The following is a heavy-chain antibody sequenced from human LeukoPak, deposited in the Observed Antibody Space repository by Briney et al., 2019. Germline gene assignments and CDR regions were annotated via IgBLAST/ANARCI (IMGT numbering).Heavy chain of an antibody. CDR1: GFTFSSYG. V-gene: IGHV3-30*03. D-gene: IGHD3-3*01. Sequence: GGSLRLSCAASGFTFSSYGMHWVRQAPGKGLEWVAVISYDGSNKYYADSVKGRFTISRDNAKKSLYLQMNSLRVEDTAVYYCASWSYWGRGTLVTVSS. CDR3: ASWSY. J-gene: IGHJ4*02. CDR2: ISYDGSNK.